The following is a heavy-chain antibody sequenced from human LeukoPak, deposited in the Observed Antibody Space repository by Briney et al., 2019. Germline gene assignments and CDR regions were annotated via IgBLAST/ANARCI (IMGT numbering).Heavy chain of an antibody. D-gene: IGHD3-22*01. CDR2: IIPIFGTA. CDR3: ARDGGYYYDSSGVLDY. CDR1: GYTLTELS. V-gene: IGHV1-69*13. J-gene: IGHJ4*02. Sequence: ASVKVSCKVSGYTLTELSMHWVRQAPGQGLEWMGGIIPIFGTANYAQKFQGRVTITADESTSTAYMELSSLRSEDTAVYYCARDGGYYYDSSGVLDYWGQGTLVTVSS.